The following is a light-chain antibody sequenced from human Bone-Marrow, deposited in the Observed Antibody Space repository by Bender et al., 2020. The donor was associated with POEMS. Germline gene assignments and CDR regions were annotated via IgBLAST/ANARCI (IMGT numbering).Light chain of an antibody. CDR1: NIGIQS. Sequence: SYVLTQPPSVSVAPGKTARITCGGSNIGIQSVHWYQQKPGQAPVLVVDADSDRPSGIPERFSGSKSGNTAALTISRVEAGDEADYYCHLWDSSSDHQVFGGGTRLTVL. CDR3: HLWDSSSDHQV. V-gene: IGLV3-21*03. CDR2: ADS. J-gene: IGLJ3*02.